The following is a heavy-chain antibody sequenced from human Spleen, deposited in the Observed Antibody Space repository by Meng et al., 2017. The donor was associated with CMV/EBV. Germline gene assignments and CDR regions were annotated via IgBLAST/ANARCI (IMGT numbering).Heavy chain of an antibody. J-gene: IGHJ5*02. CDR2: IDWEDDK. D-gene: IGHD6-6*01. Sequence: SGPTLVKPRQPLMLTCPFSGFSLSTAPVRVSWIRQPPGGALEWLARIDWEDDKFYNSALKTRLTIPKDTSKHQVVLTLTNMGPMDTATHFRSGQIVRGNWFDPWGQGTLVTVSS. CDR3: SGQIVRGNWFDP. V-gene: IGHV2-70*04. CDR1: GFSLSTAPVR.